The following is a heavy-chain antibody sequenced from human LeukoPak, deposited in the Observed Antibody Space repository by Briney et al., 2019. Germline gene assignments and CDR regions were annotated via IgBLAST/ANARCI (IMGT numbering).Heavy chain of an antibody. J-gene: IGHJ4*02. CDR3: ARAGNYYFEY. Sequence: GGTLRLYCAASGFTFSTSWAHWVRQAPGKGLVWVSRMNGDGSTINYEDSVKGRFTISRDNAKNTLYLQMNSLRADDTAVYYCARAGNYYFEYWGQGTLVTVSS. CDR1: GFTFSTSW. CDR2: MNGDGSTI. D-gene: IGHD1-1*01. V-gene: IGHV3-74*01.